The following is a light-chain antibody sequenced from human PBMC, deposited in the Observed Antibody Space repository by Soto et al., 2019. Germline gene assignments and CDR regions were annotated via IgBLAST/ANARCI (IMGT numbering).Light chain of an antibody. CDR3: QQSFSTTPT. CDR1: QSISSF. V-gene: IGKV1-39*01. CDR2: AAS. Sequence: DIPMTQSPSSLSASVGDRVTITCRASQSISSFLTWYQQKAGKAPKLLIYAASSLQSGVPSRFSGSGSGTDFTLTISSLQPEDFASYYCQQSFSTTPTFGQGTKVDIK. J-gene: IGKJ1*01.